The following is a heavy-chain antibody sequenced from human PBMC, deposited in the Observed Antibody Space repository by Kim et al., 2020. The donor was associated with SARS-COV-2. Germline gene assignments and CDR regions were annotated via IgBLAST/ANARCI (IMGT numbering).Heavy chain of an antibody. CDR1: GFTFSSYA. Sequence: GGSLRLSCAASGFTFSSYAMHWVRQAPGKGLEWVAVISYDGSNKYYADSVKGRFTISRDNSKNTLYLQMSSLRAEDTAVYYCARSPPGDGWQLNYYFDYWGQGTLVTVSS. CDR2: ISYDGSNK. V-gene: IGHV3-30-3*01. CDR3: ARSPPGDGWQLNYYFDY. D-gene: IGHD2-15*01. J-gene: IGHJ4*02.